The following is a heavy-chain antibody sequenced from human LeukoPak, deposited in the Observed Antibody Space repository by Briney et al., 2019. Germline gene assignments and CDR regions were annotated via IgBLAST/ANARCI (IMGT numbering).Heavy chain of an antibody. CDR2: IKQDGSEK. CDR1: GFTFSSYE. J-gene: IGHJ4*02. V-gene: IGHV3-7*01. Sequence: PGGSLRLSCAASGFTFSSYEMNWVRQAPGKGLEWVANIKQDGSEKYYVDSVKGRFTISRDNAKNSLYLQMNSLRAEDTAVYYCARRVTAFDYWGQGTLVTVSS. CDR3: ARRVTAFDY. D-gene: IGHD2-21*02.